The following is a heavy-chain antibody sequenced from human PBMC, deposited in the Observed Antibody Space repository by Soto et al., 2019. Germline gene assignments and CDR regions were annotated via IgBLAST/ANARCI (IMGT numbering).Heavy chain of an antibody. CDR3: ARPSGRGALDV. CDR2: IYPGDSHT. Sequence: GESLKISCKGSGYTFPNFWIAWVRQMPGKGLEWMGIIYPGDSHTSYSPSFQGQVTISADKSISTAYLQWNSLKASDTATYYCARPSGRGALDVWGQGTMVTVSS. V-gene: IGHV5-51*01. J-gene: IGHJ3*01. D-gene: IGHD2-15*01. CDR1: GYTFPNFW.